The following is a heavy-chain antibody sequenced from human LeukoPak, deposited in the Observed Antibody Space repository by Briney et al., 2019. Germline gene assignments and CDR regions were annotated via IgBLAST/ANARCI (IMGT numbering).Heavy chain of an antibody. CDR1: GFTFSSYG. J-gene: IGHJ6*02. CDR2: IWYDGSNK. CDR3: ARDPHIYYYGMDV. V-gene: IGHV3-33*01. Sequence: GRSLRLSCAASGFTFSSYGMHWVRQAPGKGLEWVAVIWYDGSNKYYADSVKGRFTISRDNSKNTLYLQMNSLRAEDTAVYYCARDPHIYYYGMDVWGQGTTVTVSS.